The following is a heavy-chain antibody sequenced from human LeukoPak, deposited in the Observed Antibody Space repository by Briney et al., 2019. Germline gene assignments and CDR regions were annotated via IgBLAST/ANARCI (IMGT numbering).Heavy chain of an antibody. D-gene: IGHD6-19*01. CDR3: ARAISGYSSGWYWGAAIDY. CDR1: GYTFTSYG. CDR2: ISAYNGNT. J-gene: IGHJ4*02. Sequence: ASVKVSCKASGYTFTSYGISWVRQAPGQGLEWMGWISAYNGNTNYAQKLQGRVTMTTDTSTSTAYMELSRLRSDDTAVYYCARAISGYSSGWYWGAAIDYWGQGTLVTVSS. V-gene: IGHV1-18*01.